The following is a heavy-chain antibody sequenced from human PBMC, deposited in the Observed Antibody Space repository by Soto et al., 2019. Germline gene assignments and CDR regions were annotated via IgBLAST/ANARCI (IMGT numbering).Heavy chain of an antibody. J-gene: IGHJ4*02. CDR2: IHQDGAGR. CDR1: GFTFSSYW. D-gene: IGHD1-26*01. V-gene: IGHV3-7*04. Sequence: EVQLVESGGGLVQPGGSLRLSCAASGFTFSSYWMSWVRQAPGKGLEWVANIHQDGAGRYYVDSVKGRFTISRDNAKTSLYLQMNSLRVEDTAVYYCSRDGYGGDLDSWGQGTLVTVSS. CDR3: SRDGYGGDLDS.